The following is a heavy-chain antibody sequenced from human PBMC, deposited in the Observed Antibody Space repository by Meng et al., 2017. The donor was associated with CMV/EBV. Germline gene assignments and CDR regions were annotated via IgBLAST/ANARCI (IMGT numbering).Heavy chain of an antibody. J-gene: IGHJ5*02. D-gene: IGHD5-18*01. CDR1: GGSFSGYY. Sequence: SETLSLTCAVYGGSFSGYYWSWIRQPPGKGLEWIGEINHSGSTNYNPSLKSRVTMTTDTSTSTAYMELRSLRSDDTAVYYRARGQLWAHNWFDPWGQGTLVTVSS. V-gene: IGHV4-34*01. CDR3: ARGQLWAHNWFDP. CDR2: INHSGST.